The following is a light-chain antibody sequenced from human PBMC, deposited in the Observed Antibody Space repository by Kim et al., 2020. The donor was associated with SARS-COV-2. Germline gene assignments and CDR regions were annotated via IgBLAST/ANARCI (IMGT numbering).Light chain of an antibody. J-gene: IGLJ2*01. CDR2: RNN. V-gene: IGLV1-47*03. CDR1: SSNIGSNY. CDR3: AAWDDSLSGPL. Sequence: QSVLTQPPSASGTPGQRVTISCSGSSSNIGSNYVYWYQQLPGTAPKLLIYRNNQRPSGVPDRFSGSKSGTSASLAISGLWSEDEADYYCAAWDDSLSGPLFGGGTQLTVL.